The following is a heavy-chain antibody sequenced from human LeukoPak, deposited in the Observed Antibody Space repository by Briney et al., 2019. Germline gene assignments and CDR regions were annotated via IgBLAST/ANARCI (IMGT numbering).Heavy chain of an antibody. CDR1: GFTFSSFG. Sequence: PRGSLRLSCAASGFTFSSFGMHWVRQAPGKGLEWVAVIWYDGSKKYYADSVKGRFTISRDNSKNTLYLQMNALRAEDTAVYYCARVANITTFGMDVWGQGTTVTVFS. J-gene: IGHJ6*02. D-gene: IGHD3-9*01. CDR2: IWYDGSKK. CDR3: ARVANITTFGMDV. V-gene: IGHV3-33*08.